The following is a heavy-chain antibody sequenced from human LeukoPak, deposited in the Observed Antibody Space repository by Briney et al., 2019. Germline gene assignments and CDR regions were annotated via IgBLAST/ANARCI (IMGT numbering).Heavy chain of an antibody. V-gene: IGHV3-48*04. D-gene: IGHD6-19*01. J-gene: IGHJ4*02. CDR1: GFDFSTYS. CDR2: ISSSSSNI. Sequence: TGGSLRLSCAGSGFDFSTYSIDWVRQAPGKGLEWVSYISSSSSNIYHADSVKGRFTISRDNAKNSLHLQMNSLRAEDTAVYYCARVGRSGWTVDYWGQGTLVTVSS. CDR3: ARVGRSGWTVDY.